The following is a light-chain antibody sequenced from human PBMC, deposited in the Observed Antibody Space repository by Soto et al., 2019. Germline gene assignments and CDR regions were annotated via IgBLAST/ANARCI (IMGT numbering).Light chain of an antibody. J-gene: IGLJ1*01. CDR1: SSNIGSYNL. CDR2: EGS. V-gene: IGLV2-23*01. CDR3: CSFAGSGTQYV. Sequence: QSALTQPASVSGSLGQSITISCIGTSSNIGSYNLVSWYQHQPGKAPKIMFFEGSKRPSGVSNRFSGSRSGNTASLTISGLQAEDEADYYCCSFAGSGTQYVFGTGTKLTVL.